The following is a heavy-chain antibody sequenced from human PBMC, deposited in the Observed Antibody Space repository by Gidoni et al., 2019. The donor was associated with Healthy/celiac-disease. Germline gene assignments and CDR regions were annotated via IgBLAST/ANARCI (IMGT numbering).Heavy chain of an antibody. CDR1: GGTSSSHA. D-gene: IGHD6-13*01. CDR3: ARNPYSSSWYYYYYYMDV. Sequence: QVQLVQSGAVVKKPGSLVKVFCKASGGTSSSHAISWVRQAPGQGLEWIGGIIPIFGTANYAQKFQGRVTITADKSTSTGYMELSSLRSEDTAVYYCARNPYSSSWYYYYYYMDVWGKGTTVTVSS. J-gene: IGHJ6*03. V-gene: IGHV1-69*06. CDR2: IIPIFGTA.